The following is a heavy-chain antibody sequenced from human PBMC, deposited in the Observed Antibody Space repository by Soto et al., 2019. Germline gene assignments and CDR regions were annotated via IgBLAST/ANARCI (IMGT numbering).Heavy chain of an antibody. J-gene: IGHJ3*02. D-gene: IGHD6-19*01. CDR1: GGSFSGYY. CDR3: ARTGYSSGWYKAAFDI. V-gene: IGHV4-34*01. CDR2: INHSGST. Sequence: QVQLQQWGAGLLKPSETLSLTCAVYGGSFSGYYWSWIRQPPGKGLEWIGEINHSGSTNYNPSLKSRVTISLDTSKNQRSLKLSSVTAADTAVYYCARTGYSSGWYKAAFDIWGQGTMVTVSS.